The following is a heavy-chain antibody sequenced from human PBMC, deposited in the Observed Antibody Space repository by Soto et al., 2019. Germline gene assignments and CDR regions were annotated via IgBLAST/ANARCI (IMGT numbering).Heavy chain of an antibody. CDR3: ARYGSGSSVWFDP. CDR2: VYYTGST. Sequence: SETLSLSCTVSGGSISHYYWSWIRQSPGKGLEWIGYVYYTGSTNYNPSLMSRVTISLDTSKNQFSLKLSSVTAADTAVYYFARYGSGSSVWFDPWGQGTLVTVSS. D-gene: IGHD3-10*01. J-gene: IGHJ5*02. CDR1: GGSISHYY. V-gene: IGHV4-59*01.